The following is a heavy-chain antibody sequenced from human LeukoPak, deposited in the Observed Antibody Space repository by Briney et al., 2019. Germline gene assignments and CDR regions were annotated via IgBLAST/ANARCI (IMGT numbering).Heavy chain of an antibody. CDR2: ISYDGSNK. V-gene: IGHV3-30*18. CDR1: GFTFSTYG. CDR3: AKARGNLRANYFDY. Sequence: GGSLGLSCAASGFTFSTYGMHWVRQAPGKGLEWVAVISYDGSNKYYADSVKGRFTISRDNSKNTLYLQMNSLRAEDTAVYYCAKARGNLRANYFDYWGQGTLVTVSS. J-gene: IGHJ4*02. D-gene: IGHD1-14*01.